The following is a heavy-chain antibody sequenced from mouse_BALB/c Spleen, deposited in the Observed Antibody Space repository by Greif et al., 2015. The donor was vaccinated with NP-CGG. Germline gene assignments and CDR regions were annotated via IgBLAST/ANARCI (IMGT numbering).Heavy chain of an antibody. V-gene: IGHV5-6-5*01. D-gene: IGHD2-3*01. J-gene: IGHJ2*01. CDR1: GFTFSSYA. CDR3: AREGDGFDY. Sequence: DVQLVESGGGLVKPGGSLKLSCAASGFTFSSYAMSWVRQTPEKRLEWVASISSGGSTYYPDSVKGRFTISRDNARNILYLQMSSLRSEDTAMYYCAREGDGFDYWGQGTTLTVSS. CDR2: ISSGGST.